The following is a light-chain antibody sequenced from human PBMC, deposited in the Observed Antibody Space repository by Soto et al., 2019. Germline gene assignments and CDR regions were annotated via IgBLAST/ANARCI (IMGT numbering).Light chain of an antibody. Sequence: EIVLTQSPATLSLSPGERATLSCRASQSVSSYLAWYQQKPGQAPRLLIYDASNRATGIPARFSGSGSGKDFTLTICSLEPEDFSVYYCKQRSNWPPTFGQGTKPEF. CDR2: DAS. CDR3: KQRSNWPPT. J-gene: IGKJ2*01. V-gene: IGKV3-11*01. CDR1: QSVSSY.